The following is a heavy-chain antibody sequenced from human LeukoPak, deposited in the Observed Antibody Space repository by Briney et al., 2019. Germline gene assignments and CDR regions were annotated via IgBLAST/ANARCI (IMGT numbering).Heavy chain of an antibody. CDR2: IYCSGST. CDR3: ARDRYGDYLFDY. V-gene: IGHV4-59*01. D-gene: IGHD4-17*01. J-gene: IGHJ4*02. CDR1: GGSISSYY. Sequence: SETLSLTCTVSGGSISSYYWSWIRQPPGKGLEWIGYIYCSGSTNYNPSLKSRVTISVDTSKNQFSLKLSSVTAADTAVYYCARDRYGDYLFDYWGQGTLVTVSS.